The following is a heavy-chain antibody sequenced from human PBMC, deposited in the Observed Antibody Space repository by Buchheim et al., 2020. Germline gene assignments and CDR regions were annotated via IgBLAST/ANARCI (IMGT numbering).Heavy chain of an antibody. CDR3: AKFRLSIAARQRTGGATREDY. D-gene: IGHD6-6*01. J-gene: IGHJ4*02. V-gene: IGHV3-23*01. Sequence: EVQLLESGGGLVQPGGSLRLSCAASGFTFSSYAMSWVRQAPGKGLEWVSAISGSGGSTYYADSVKGRFTISRDNSKNTLYLQMNSLRAEDTAVYYCAKFRLSIAARQRTGGATREDYWGQGTL. CDR1: GFTFSSYA. CDR2: ISGSGGST.